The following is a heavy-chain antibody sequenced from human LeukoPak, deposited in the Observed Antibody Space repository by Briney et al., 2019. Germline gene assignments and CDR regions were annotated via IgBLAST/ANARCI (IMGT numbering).Heavy chain of an antibody. J-gene: IGHJ6*02. Sequence: SETLSLTCTVSGGSISSYYWSWIRQPPGKGLEWIGYIYYSGSTNYNPSLKSRVTISVDTSKNQFSLKLSSVTAADTAVYYCARIGSGIAAVYYGMDVWGQGTTVTVSS. V-gene: IGHV4-59*01. CDR1: GGSISSYY. D-gene: IGHD6-13*01. CDR2: IYYSGST. CDR3: ARIGSGIAAVYYGMDV.